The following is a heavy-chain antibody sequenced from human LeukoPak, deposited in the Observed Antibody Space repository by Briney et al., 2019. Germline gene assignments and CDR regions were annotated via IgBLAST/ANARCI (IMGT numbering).Heavy chain of an antibody. Sequence: PSETLSLTCAVYGGSFSGYYWSWIRQPPGKGLEWIGEINHSGSTNYNPSLKSRVTISVDTSKNQFSLKLSSVTAADTAVYYCARSVVVVPAARRYYYYGMDVWGQGTTVTVSS. V-gene: IGHV4-34*01. CDR3: ARSVVVVPAARRYYYYGMDV. D-gene: IGHD2-2*01. J-gene: IGHJ6*02. CDR1: GGSFSGYY. CDR2: INHSGST.